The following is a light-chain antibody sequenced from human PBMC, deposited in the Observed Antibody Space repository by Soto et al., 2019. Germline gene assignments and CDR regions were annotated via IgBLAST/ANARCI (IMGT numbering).Light chain of an antibody. CDR2: AAS. CDR3: QHSYSSPRT. J-gene: IGKJ2*01. CDR1: QSISSF. V-gene: IGKV1-39*01. Sequence: DIQMTQSPSSLSASVGDRVTIACRASQSISSFLRWYQQKPGKAPKLLIYAASSLQGGVPPRFSGSGSGTDFTLTITSLQPEDFAPYYCQHSYSSPRTSGQGTKLESK.